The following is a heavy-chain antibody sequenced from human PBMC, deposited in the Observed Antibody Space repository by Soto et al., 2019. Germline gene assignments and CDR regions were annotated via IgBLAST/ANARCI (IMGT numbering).Heavy chain of an antibody. D-gene: IGHD6-13*01. J-gene: IGHJ5*02. CDR2: ISSSSSTI. Sequence: GGSLRLFCAASGFTFSSYSMNWVSQAPGKGLEWVSYISSSSSTIYYADSVKGRFTISRDNAKNSLYLQMNSLRDEDTAVYYCARESSSYNWFDPWGQGTLVTVSS. CDR1: GFTFSSYS. CDR3: ARESSSYNWFDP. V-gene: IGHV3-48*02.